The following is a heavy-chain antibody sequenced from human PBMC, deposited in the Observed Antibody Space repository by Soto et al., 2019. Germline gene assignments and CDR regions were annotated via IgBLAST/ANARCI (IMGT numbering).Heavy chain of an antibody. CDR2: IYHIGSP. D-gene: IGHD6-19*01. J-gene: IGHJ5*02. CDR1: GRPVSSGGYY. Sequence: QVQLQESGPGLVKPSQTLSLTCTVSGRPVSSGGYYWTWIRQHPGRGLEWIGYIYHIGSPSYNPYLENRLNISLDTSKNQFSLNLTSVTAADTAIYYCVRDRALDSSGHWFDTWGQGILVTVSS. V-gene: IGHV4-31*03. CDR3: VRDRALDSSGHWFDT.